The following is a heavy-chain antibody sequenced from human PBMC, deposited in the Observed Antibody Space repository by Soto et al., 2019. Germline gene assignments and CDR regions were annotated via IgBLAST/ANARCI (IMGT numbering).Heavy chain of an antibody. CDR3: ARVDHYYHSNTPFASGFYFDY. CDR1: GGSISSYY. J-gene: IGHJ4*02. Sequence: SETLSLICTVSGGSISSYYWSWIRQPPGKGLEWIGYIYYSGSTNYNPSLKSRVTISVDTSKNQFSLKLSSVTAADTAVYYCARVDHYYHSNTPFASGFYFDYWGQGTLVTVSS. D-gene: IGHD3-22*01. CDR2: IYYSGST. V-gene: IGHV4-59*01.